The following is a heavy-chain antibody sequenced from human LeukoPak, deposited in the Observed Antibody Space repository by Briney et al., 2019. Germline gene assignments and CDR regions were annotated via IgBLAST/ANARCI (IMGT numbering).Heavy chain of an antibody. CDR3: TTDGNRRFDY. J-gene: IGHJ4*02. CDR1: GFTFSNAW. CDR2: IKSKTDDGTT. V-gene: IGHV3-15*01. D-gene: IGHD1-14*01. Sequence: PGGSLRLSCAASGFTFSNAWMSWVRQAPGKGLEWVGRIKSKTDDGTTDYAAPVKGRFTISRDDSKNTLYLQMNSLKTEDTAVYYCTTDGNRRFDYWGQGTLVTVSS.